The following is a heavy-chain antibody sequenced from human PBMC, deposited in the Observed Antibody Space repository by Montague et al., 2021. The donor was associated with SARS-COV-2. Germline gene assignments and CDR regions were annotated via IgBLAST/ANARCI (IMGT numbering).Heavy chain of an antibody. V-gene: IGHV4-39*01. CDR2: ISNNWRT. Sequence: SETLSLTSSVSGDSISTSTFYWGWIRQSTGKGLEWIGTISNNWRTFYNPSPRSRLTISVDPSENQFSLKLNSVTAADKAVYYCTRLALLVAGGIGCFDPWGQGTLVTVAS. CDR3: TRLALLVAGGIGCFDP. J-gene: IGHJ5*02. CDR1: GDSISTSTFY. D-gene: IGHD1-1*01.